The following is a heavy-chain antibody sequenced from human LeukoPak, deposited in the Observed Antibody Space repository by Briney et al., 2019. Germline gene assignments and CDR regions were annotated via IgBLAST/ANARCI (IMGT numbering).Heavy chain of an antibody. D-gene: IGHD2-15*01. J-gene: IGHJ3*02. CDR3: ARADEVVVAATHGAFDI. CDR2: IYYSGST. Sequence: SETLSLTCAVYGGSFSGYYWSWIRQPPGKGLEWIGYIYYSGSTNYNPSLKSRVTISVDTSKNQFSLKLSSVTAADTAVYYCARADEVVVAATHGAFDIWGQGTMVTVSS. V-gene: IGHV4-59*01. CDR1: GGSFSGYY.